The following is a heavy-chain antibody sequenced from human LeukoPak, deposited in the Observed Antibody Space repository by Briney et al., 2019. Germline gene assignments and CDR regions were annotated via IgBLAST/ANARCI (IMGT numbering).Heavy chain of an antibody. CDR2: IYYSGST. J-gene: IGHJ4*02. CDR1: GGSISSYY. D-gene: IGHD5-24*01. V-gene: IGHV4-59*01. CDR3: ARVGDGYNPVDY. Sequence: SETLSLTCTVSGGSISSYYWSWIRQPPGKGLEWIGYIYYSGSTNYNPSLKGRVTISVDTSKNQFPLKLSSVTAADTAVYYCARVGDGYNPVDYWGQGTLVTVSS.